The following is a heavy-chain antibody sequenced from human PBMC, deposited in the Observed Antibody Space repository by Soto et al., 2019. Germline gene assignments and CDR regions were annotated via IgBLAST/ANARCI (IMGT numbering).Heavy chain of an antibody. CDR2: IIPIFGTT. J-gene: IGHJ6*02. Sequence: SVKVSCKASGGTFSSYPISWVRQAPGQGLEWMGGIIPIFGTTNYAQKFQGRVTITADESTSTAYMELSSLRSEDTAVYYCAKVLVVAATAYYYYYGMDVWGQGTTVTVSS. CDR3: AKVLVVAATAYYYYYGMDV. CDR1: GGTFSSYP. V-gene: IGHV1-69*13. D-gene: IGHD2-15*01.